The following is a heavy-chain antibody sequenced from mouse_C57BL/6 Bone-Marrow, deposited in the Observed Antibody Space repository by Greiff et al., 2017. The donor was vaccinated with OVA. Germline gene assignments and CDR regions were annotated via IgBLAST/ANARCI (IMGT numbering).Heavy chain of an antibody. D-gene: IGHD1-1*01. CDR2: INPTYGTT. CDR3: ASAYDYGDAY. J-gene: IGHJ3*01. V-gene: IGHV1-39*01. Sequence: EVQLQQSGPELVKPGASVKISCKASGYSFTDYYMNWVKQSNGKSLEWIGVINPTYGTTSYNQKFKGKATLTVDPSSHTAYMQLNSLTSEDSAVYDYASAYDYGDAYWGQGTLVTVAA. CDR1: GYSFTDYY.